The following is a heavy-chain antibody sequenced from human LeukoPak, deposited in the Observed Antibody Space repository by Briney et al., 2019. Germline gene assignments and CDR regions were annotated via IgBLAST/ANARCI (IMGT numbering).Heavy chain of an antibody. CDR1: GFTFSSYS. CDR2: ISSSSSYI. Sequence: GGSLRLSCAASGFTFSSYSMNWVRQAPGKGLEWVSSISSSSSYIYYADSVKGRFTVSRDNAKNSLYLQMNGLRAEDTAVYYCAREARPLDPWGQGTLVTVSS. CDR3: AREARPLDP. V-gene: IGHV3-21*01. J-gene: IGHJ5*02.